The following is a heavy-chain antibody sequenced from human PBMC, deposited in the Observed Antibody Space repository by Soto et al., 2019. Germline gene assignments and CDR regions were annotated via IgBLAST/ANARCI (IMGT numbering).Heavy chain of an antibody. Sequence: ASVKVSCKASGYTFTGYYMHWVRQAPGQGLEWMGWINPNSGGTNYAQKFQGWVTMTRDTPISTAYMELSRLRSDDTAVYYCARDGPLGFWSGHRGYFDYWGQGTLVTVSS. J-gene: IGHJ4*02. D-gene: IGHD3-3*01. CDR2: INPNSGGT. V-gene: IGHV1-2*04. CDR3: ARDGPLGFWSGHRGYFDY. CDR1: GYTFTGYY.